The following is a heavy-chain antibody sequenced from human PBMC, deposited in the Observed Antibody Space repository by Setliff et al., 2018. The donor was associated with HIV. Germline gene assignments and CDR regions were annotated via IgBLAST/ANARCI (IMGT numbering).Heavy chain of an antibody. J-gene: IGHJ4*02. CDR2: ISGSGGST. Sequence: GGSLRLSCAASGFKFDDYGMSWVRQGPGKGLEWVSAISGSGGSTYYADSVKGRFTVSRDNSKNSLYLQMNSLRVEDTAVYYCARDEDGYNHFDFWGQGTLVTVS. V-gene: IGHV3-23*01. CDR3: ARDEDGYNHFDF. CDR1: GFKFDDYG. D-gene: IGHD5-12*01.